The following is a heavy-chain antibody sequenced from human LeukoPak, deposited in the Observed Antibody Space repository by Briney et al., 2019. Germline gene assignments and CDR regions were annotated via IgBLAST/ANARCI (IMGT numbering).Heavy chain of an antibody. CDR1: GFTFSSYA. D-gene: IGHD1-1*01. CDR3: AKSRSGSANWALQIFNN. V-gene: IGHV3-23*01. Sequence: PGGSLRLSCAASGFTFSSYAMSWVRQAPGKGLEWVSAISGSGGSTYYADSVKGRFTISRDNSNNTLFVQMNSLRAEDTAVYYCAKSRSGSANWALQIFNNWGQGALVTVSS. CDR2: ISGSGGST. J-gene: IGHJ4*02.